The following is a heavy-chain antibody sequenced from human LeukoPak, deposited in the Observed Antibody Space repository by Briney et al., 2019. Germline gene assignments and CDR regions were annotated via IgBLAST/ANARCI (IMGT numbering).Heavy chain of an antibody. Sequence: GGPLRLSCAASGFTSNNAWMNWVRQAPGKGLEWFGRVKTRTAGETTDHSTPGKGRFIISRDDSKNTLYPQMSSLMTEDTAVYYCTSRVATTNDYWGQGTLVTVSS. CDR3: TSRVATTNDY. J-gene: IGHJ4*02. V-gene: IGHV3-15*01. D-gene: IGHD5-24*01. CDR1: GFTSNNAW. CDR2: VKTRTAGETT.